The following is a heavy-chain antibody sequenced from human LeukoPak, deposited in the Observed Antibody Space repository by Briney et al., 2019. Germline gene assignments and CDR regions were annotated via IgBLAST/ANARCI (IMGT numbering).Heavy chain of an antibody. D-gene: IGHD4-23*01. J-gene: IGHJ4*02. V-gene: IGHV4-34*01. CDR3: ARAPPTTVVRFDY. Sequence: ETLSLTCAVYGGSFSGYYWSWIRQPPGKGLEWIGEINHSGSTNYNPSLKSRVTISVDTSKNQFSLKLSSVTAADTAVYYCARAPPTTVVRFDYWGQGTLVTVSS. CDR1: GGSFSGYY. CDR2: INHSGST.